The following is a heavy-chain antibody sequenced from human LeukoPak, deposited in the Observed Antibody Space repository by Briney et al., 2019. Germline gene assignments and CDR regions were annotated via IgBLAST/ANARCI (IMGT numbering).Heavy chain of an antibody. V-gene: IGHV4-38-2*02. CDR3: ARAIRTGLGIGSFDG. CDR2: IYHSGSI. CDR1: GYSISNGYF. J-gene: IGHJ4*02. D-gene: IGHD7-27*01. Sequence: SETLSLTCTVSGYSISNGYFWGWIRQPPGKGLECIGTIYHSGSIYYNPSLKGRVTISVDTSKNQFSLKLNSLTAAGTAVYYCARAIRTGLGIGSFDGWGQGTLVTVSS.